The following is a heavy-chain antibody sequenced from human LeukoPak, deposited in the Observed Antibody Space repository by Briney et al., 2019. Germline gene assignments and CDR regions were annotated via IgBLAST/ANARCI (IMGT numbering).Heavy chain of an antibody. D-gene: IGHD6-6*01. CDR3: AKQGSIAAYNWFDP. Sequence: GASLRLSCAASGFTFSSDAMSWVRQAPGKGLEWVSAISGNGGSTYYADSVKGRFTISRDNSKNTLYLQMNSLRAEDTAVYYCAKQGSIAAYNWFDPWGQGTLVTVSS. J-gene: IGHJ5*02. CDR2: ISGNGGST. V-gene: IGHV3-23*01. CDR1: GFTFSSDA.